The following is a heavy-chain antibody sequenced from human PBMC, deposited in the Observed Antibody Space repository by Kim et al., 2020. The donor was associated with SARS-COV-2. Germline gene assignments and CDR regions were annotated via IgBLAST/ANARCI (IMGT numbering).Heavy chain of an antibody. CDR1: GGSISSGGYY. J-gene: IGHJ6*02. CDR3: ARDQPDYYYYGMDV. CDR2: IYYSGST. V-gene: IGHV4-31*03. Sequence: SETLSLTCTVSGGSISSGGYYWSWNRQHPGKGLEWIGYIYYSGSTYYNPSLKSRVTISVDTSKNQFSLKLSSVTAADTAVYYCARDQPDYYYYGMDVWGQGTTVTVSS.